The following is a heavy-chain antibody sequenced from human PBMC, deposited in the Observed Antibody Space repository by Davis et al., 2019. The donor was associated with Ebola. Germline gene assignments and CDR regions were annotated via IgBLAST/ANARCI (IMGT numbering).Heavy chain of an antibody. J-gene: IGHJ5*02. Sequence: ASVKVSCKASGYTFTGYYMHWVRQAPGQGLEWMGRINPNSGGTNYAQKFQGRVTMTTDTSTSTAYMELRSLRSDDTAVYYCARDEGRYSYGRWFDPWGQGTLVTVSS. CDR2: INPNSGGT. V-gene: IGHV1-2*06. D-gene: IGHD5-18*01. CDR3: ARDEGRYSYGRWFDP. CDR1: GYTFTGYY.